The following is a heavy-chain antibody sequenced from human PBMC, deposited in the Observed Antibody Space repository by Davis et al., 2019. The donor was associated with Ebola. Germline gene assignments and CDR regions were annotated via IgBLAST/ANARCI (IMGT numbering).Heavy chain of an antibody. CDR2: IYYSGST. Sequence: SETLSLTCAVSGDSISSINWWSWVRQHPGKGLEWIGYIYYSGSTYYNPSLKSRVTISVDTSKNQFSLKLSSVTAADTAVYYCARITGTTSHYYYGMDVWGQGTTVTVSS. CDR1: GDSISSINW. D-gene: IGHD1-7*01. V-gene: IGHV4-31*11. CDR3: ARITGTTSHYYYGMDV. J-gene: IGHJ6*02.